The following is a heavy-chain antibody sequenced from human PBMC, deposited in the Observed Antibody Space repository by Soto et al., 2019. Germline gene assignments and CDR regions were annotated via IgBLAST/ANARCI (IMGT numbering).Heavy chain of an antibody. CDR3: ARVFPDGGVEPGVVRSYLDS. D-gene: IGHD3-3*01. Sequence: QVQLVQSGAEVKDPGSAVKVSCKAPADSFSSYGISWVRQAPGQGLEWMGGIIPIFGTTNYAEKFQGRVTITADESTNTAYMELSSLRSEDTALYYCARVFPDGGVEPGVVRSYLDSWGRGTLVTVAS. CDR1: ADSFSSYG. CDR2: IIPIFGTT. J-gene: IGHJ4*02. V-gene: IGHV1-69*01.